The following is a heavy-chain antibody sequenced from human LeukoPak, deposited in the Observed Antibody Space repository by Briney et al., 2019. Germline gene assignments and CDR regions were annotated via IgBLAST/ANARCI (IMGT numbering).Heavy chain of an antibody. V-gene: IGHV4-4*07. Sequence: SETLSLTCTVSGGSINDYYWSWIRQPAGKGLEWIGRLYPSGSTNYNPSLKSRLTMSLDTSKNQFSLKLSSVTAADTAVYYCAGVGLRQTAWFDPWGQGIPVTVSS. CDR1: GGSINDYY. CDR2: LYPSGST. D-gene: IGHD5-12*01. CDR3: AGVGLRQTAWFDP. J-gene: IGHJ5*02.